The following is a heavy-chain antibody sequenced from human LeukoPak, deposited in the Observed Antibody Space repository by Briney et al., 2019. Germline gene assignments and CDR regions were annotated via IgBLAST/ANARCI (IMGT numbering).Heavy chain of an antibody. CDR2: IFVVSGNT. D-gene: IGHD6-13*01. CDR3: SAGFGSSWYDCYFDL. Sequence: SVKVSCKASGFTFTRSAVQWVRQARGQRLEWIGWIFVVSGNTKYAQTFQERVTITRDMSTSTAYMELSSLRSEDTAVYYCSAGFGSSWYDCYFDLWGRGTLVTVSS. CDR1: GFTFTRSA. V-gene: IGHV1-58*01. J-gene: IGHJ2*01.